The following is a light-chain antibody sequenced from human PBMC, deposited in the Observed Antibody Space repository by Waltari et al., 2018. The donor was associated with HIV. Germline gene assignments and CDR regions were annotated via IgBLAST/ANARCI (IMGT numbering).Light chain of an antibody. CDR2: HDS. J-gene: IGLJ3*02. V-gene: IGLV3-21*02. Sequence: SYVLTQPPSVSVAPGQTARMTCGGNNIGSKSVHWYRQKPGQAPVVVVYHDSGRPSGIPERFSGSNSGNTATLTLSRVEAGDEADYYCQVWDSSSHHWVFGGGTKLTVL. CDR1: NIGSKS. CDR3: QVWDSSSHHWV.